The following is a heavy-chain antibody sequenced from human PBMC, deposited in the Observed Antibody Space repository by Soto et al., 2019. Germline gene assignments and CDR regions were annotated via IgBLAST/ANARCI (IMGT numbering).Heavy chain of an antibody. V-gene: IGHV3-64D*06. CDR2: ISRDGGRT. J-gene: IGHJ4*02. CDR1: GFTFSGYA. Sequence: GGSLRLSCSASGFTFSGYALHWVRQAPGKGLESVSVISRDGGRTYYADSVKGRFTISRDNSKNTLYLQMSSLRAEDTAVYYCVKGIAVAXXXTRDFDYWGQGTLVTVSS. D-gene: IGHD6-19*01. CDR3: VKGIAVAXXXTRDFDY.